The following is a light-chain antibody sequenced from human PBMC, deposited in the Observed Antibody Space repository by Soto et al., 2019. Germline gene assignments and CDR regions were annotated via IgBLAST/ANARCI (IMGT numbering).Light chain of an antibody. CDR1: QSVSSSY. CDR2: DTS. V-gene: IGKV3-20*01. CDR3: QHCGSSPS. J-gene: IGKJ1*01. Sequence: EIVLTQSPGTLSLSPGERATLSCRASQSVSSSYLAWYQQKPGQAPRLLIYDTSSRATGIPDRFSGSGSGTDFTLAISRLEPEDFAVYYGQHCGSSPSFGQGTKVELK.